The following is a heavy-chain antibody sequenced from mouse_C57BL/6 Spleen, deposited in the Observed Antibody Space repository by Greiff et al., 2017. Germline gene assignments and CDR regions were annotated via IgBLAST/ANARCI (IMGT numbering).Heavy chain of an antibody. Sequence: VQLQQSGPGLVQPSQSLSITCTVSGFSLTSYGVHWVRQSPGKGLEWLGVIWSGGSTDSNAAFISRLSISKDNSKSQVFFKMNSRQADDTAIYYWARKGYGSSFDYWGQGTTLTVSS. CDR1: GFSLTSYG. V-gene: IGHV2-2*01. J-gene: IGHJ2*01. CDR3: ARKGYGSSFDY. CDR2: IWSGGST. D-gene: IGHD1-1*01.